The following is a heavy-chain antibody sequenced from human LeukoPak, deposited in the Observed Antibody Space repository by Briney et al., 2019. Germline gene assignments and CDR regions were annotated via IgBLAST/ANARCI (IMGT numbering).Heavy chain of an antibody. D-gene: IGHD3-10*01. CDR2: IWYDGSKE. J-gene: IGHJ4*02. CDR3: VRDPAPYYYGSGTFDS. V-gene: IGHV3-33*01. CDR1: GFTFSNFA. Sequence: GGSLRLSCTASGFTFSNFAMHWVRQSPGKGLEWVALIWYDGSKEDYADSVKARFTISRDNSKSTLFLQMTVLRDEDTALYYCVRDPAPYYYGSGTFDSWGQGTQVTVSS.